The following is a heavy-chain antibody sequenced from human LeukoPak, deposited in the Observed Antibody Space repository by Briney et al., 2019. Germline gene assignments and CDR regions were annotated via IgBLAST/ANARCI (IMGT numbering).Heavy chain of an antibody. J-gene: IGHJ4*02. CDR1: GDTVSSDRVA. Sequence: SQTPSLTCAIPGDTVSSDRVARGWIRQAATRGLEWLVRAYYKFKYYNEYAGSAERRITIKPETSKNKFTLQPNSVTPEQRAADYCARAMGLEAAGHSAFDYWGQGTLVTVSS. CDR2: AYYKFKYYN. D-gene: IGHD6-13*01. CDR3: ARAMGLEAAGHSAFDY. V-gene: IGHV6-1*01.